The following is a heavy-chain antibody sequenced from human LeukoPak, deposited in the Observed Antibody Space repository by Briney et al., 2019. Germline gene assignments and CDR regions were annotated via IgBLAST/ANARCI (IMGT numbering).Heavy chain of an antibody. J-gene: IGHJ5*02. CDR1: GYTFTSYG. CDR3: ARARGGYSYGFGWFDP. CDR2: ISAYNGNT. D-gene: IGHD5-18*01. V-gene: IGHV1-18*01. Sequence: ASVKVSCKASGYTFTSYGISWVRQAPGQGLEWMGWISAYNGNTNYAQKLQGRVTMTTDTSTSTAYMELRSLRSDDTAVYYCARARGGYSYGFGWFDPWGQGTLVTVSS.